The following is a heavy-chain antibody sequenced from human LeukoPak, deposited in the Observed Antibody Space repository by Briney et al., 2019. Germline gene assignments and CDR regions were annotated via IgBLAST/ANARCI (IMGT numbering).Heavy chain of an antibody. CDR1: GGTFSSYA. Sequence: SVKVSCKASGGTFSSYAISWVRQAPGQGLEWMGRIIPILGIANYAQKFQGRVTITADKSTSTAYMELSSLRSEDTAVYYCARPLYRTYGMDVWGQGTTVTVSS. D-gene: IGHD4-11*01. CDR2: IIPILGIA. V-gene: IGHV1-69*04. J-gene: IGHJ6*02. CDR3: ARPLYRTYGMDV.